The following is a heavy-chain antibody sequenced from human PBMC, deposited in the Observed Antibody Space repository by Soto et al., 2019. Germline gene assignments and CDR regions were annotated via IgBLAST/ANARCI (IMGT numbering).Heavy chain of an antibody. Sequence: QITLKESGPTLVKPTQTLTLTCTFSGFLLSTSGVGVGWIRQPPGKALEWLALMYWNDDKRYSPSLKSRLTITKDTSKNHVVLTMTNMDPVDTATYYCAHRRGRLQIATVDTGFDYWGQGTLVTVSS. V-gene: IGHV2-5*01. J-gene: IGHJ4*02. D-gene: IGHD6-13*01. CDR1: GFLLSTSGVG. CDR2: MYWNDDK. CDR3: AHRRGRLQIATVDTGFDY.